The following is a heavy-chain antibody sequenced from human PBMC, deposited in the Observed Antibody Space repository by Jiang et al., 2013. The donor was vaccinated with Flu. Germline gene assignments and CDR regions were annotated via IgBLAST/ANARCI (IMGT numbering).Heavy chain of an antibody. J-gene: IGHJ3*01. CDR1: GFNFRSYA. CDR2: LSFDGINK. Sequence: LVESGGGVVQPGKSLRLSCAASGFNFRSYAMHWVRQTPGEGLEWVAVLSFDGINKYYADSVRGRFTISRDTSKNTVYLQMSSLRPEDTAVYYCARAGDIMAVGGALDFRGLGTMVTVSS. CDR3: ARAGDIMAVGGALDF. V-gene: IGHV3-30-3*01. D-gene: IGHD3-16*01.